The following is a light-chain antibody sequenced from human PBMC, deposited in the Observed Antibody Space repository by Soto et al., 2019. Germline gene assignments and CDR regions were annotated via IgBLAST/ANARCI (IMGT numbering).Light chain of an antibody. V-gene: IGKV3-20*01. CDR1: QSVSSSY. CDR2: GAS. J-gene: IGKJ3*01. Sequence: EIVLTQSPGTLSLSPGERATLSCRASQSVSSSYLAWYQQKPGQAPRLLIYGASSRAADNPDRFSGSGSGTDLTLTIGRLQTEDFQVYYCQHYDSSPLTFGPKTKVDI. CDR3: QHYDSSPLT.